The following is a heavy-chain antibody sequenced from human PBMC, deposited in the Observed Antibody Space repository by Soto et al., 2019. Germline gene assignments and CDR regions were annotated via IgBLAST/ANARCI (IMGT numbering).Heavy chain of an antibody. CDR3: AGWGDPLVLAAVSAFDI. J-gene: IGHJ3*02. Sequence: QVQLVQSGAAVKKPGASVRVSCKASGYTFYHYYIHWVRQAPGEGLEWMGWIKPEGGRTNIAQKFQERVTMTSDTYVTTYYTDLTRLRSGDTPIYYCAGWGDPLVLAAVSAFDIWGQGTLVTVSS. CDR1: GYTFYHYY. D-gene: IGHD2-15*01. CDR2: IKPEGGRT. V-gene: IGHV1-2*02.